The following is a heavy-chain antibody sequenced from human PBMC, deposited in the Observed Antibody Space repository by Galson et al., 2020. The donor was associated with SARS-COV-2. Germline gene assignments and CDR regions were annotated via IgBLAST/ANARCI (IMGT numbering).Heavy chain of an antibody. J-gene: IGHJ4*02. D-gene: IGHD2-8*02. CDR2: IAYDGHNK. V-gene: IGHV3-30*09. CDR1: GFSFSNYA. Sequence: GESLKISCAASGFSFSNYAMHWVRQPPGKGLEWVTTIAYDGHNKYYADSVKGRFAVSRDDSKNTLYLQMITLMDEDTAVYYCARDRSRCSTGGPCYLFGFDSWGQGTLVTVSS. CDR3: ARDRSRCSTGGPCYLFGFDS.